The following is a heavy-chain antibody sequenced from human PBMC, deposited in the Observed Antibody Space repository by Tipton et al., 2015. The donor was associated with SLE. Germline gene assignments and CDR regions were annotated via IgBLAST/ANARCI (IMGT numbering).Heavy chain of an antibody. J-gene: IGHJ4*02. V-gene: IGHV4-38-2*01. CDR2: IHHSGST. CDR3: ATLYYDFWSGFDY. Sequence: LRLSCAASGFTFSDYGMHWIRQPPGKGLEWIGVIHHSGSTYFNPSLKSRVTMSVDTSKNQFSLKLSSVTAADTAVYYCATLYYDFWSGFDYWGQGTLVTVSS. CDR1: GFTFSDYG. D-gene: IGHD3-3*01.